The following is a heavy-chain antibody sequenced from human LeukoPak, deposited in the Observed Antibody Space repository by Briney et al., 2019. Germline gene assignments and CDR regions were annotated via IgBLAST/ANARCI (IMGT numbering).Heavy chain of an antibody. CDR1: GFTFSSHW. J-gene: IGHJ4*02. V-gene: IGHV3-74*01. Sequence: PGGSLRLSCAASGFTFSSHWMHWVRQVPGKGLVWVARINNDGRSTSYAESVKGRFTISRDNAKNTLYLQMNSLRAEDTAVFYCARDVWGDRDGFFAYWGQGTLVTVSS. D-gene: IGHD5-24*01. CDR2: INNDGRST. CDR3: ARDVWGDRDGFFAY.